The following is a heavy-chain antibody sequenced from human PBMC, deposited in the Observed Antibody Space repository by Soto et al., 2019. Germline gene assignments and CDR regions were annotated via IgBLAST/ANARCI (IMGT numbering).Heavy chain of an antibody. CDR2: IKQDGSEK. J-gene: IGHJ6*02. CDR3: ARAGRGVVEPAATPAYYYYYGMDV. D-gene: IGHD2-2*01. V-gene: IGHV3-7*01. Sequence: EVQLVESGGGLVQPGGSLRLSCAASGFTFSSYRMSWVRQAPGKGLEWVANIKQDGSEKYYVDSVKGRFTISRDNAKNSLYLQMNSLRAEDTAVYYCARAGRGVVEPAATPAYYYYYGMDVWGQGTTVTVSS. CDR1: GFTFSSYR.